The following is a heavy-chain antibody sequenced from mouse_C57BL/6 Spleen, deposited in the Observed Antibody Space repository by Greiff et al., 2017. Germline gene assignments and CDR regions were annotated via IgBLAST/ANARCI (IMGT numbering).Heavy chain of an antibody. CDR1: GFTFSSYA. D-gene: IGHD1-1*01. J-gene: IGHJ1*03. CDR2: ISSGGDYI. V-gene: IGHV5-9-1*02. CDR3: TKALDYYGSGHWYGDV. Sequence: EVKLVESGEGLVKPGGSLKLSCAASGFTFSSYAMSWVRQTPEKRLEWVAYISSGGDYIYYADTVKGRFTISSDNARNTLYLQMSSLKSEDKAMYYCTKALDYYGSGHWYGDVWGTGTTVTVSS.